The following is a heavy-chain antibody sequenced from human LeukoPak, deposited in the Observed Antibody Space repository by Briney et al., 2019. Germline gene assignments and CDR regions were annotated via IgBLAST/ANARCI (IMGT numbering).Heavy chain of an antibody. CDR1: GGSISSSSYY. D-gene: IGHD6-25*01. J-gene: IGHJ4*02. CDR2: IYYSGST. V-gene: IGHV4-39*07. Sequence: SETLCLTCTVSGGSISSSSYYWGWMRQPPGQGLEWIGSIYYSGSTYYNPSLKSRISISVDKSKNQCSLELSTVTASGTAVYYGARESGRLIDYWGQGTLVTVSS. CDR3: ARESGRLIDY.